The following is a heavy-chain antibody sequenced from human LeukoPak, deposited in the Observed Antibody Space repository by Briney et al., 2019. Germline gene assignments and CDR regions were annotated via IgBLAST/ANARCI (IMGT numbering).Heavy chain of an antibody. CDR3: AKDADYSNYNDY. CDR2: ISGSAGST. V-gene: IGHV3-23*01. D-gene: IGHD4-11*01. J-gene: IGHJ4*02. CDR1: GFTFSSYA. Sequence: PGGSLRLSCAASGFTFSSYALTWVRQAPGKGLEWVSTISGSAGSTYYADSVKGRFTISRDNSRNTLYLQMNSLRAEDTAVYYCAKDADYSNYNDYWGQGTPVTVSS.